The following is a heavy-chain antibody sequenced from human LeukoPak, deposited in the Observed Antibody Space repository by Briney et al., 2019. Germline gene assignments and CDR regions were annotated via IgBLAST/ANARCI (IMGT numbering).Heavy chain of an antibody. Sequence: SETLSLTCAVYGGSFSGYYWGWIRQPPGKGLEWIGEINHSGSTNYNPSLKSRVTISVDTSKNQFSLKLSSVTAADTAVYYCARGRGAVAGTDFDYWGRGTLVTVSS. D-gene: IGHD6-19*01. CDR3: ARGRGAVAGTDFDY. V-gene: IGHV4-34*01. CDR2: INHSGST. J-gene: IGHJ4*02. CDR1: GGSFSGYY.